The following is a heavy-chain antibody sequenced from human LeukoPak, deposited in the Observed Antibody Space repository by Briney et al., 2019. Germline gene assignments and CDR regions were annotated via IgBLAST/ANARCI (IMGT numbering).Heavy chain of an antibody. Sequence: ASVKVSCKASGYTFSDHYIHWVRQAPGQGLEWMGIINPSGGSTSYAQKFQGRVTMTRDMSTSTVYMELSSLRSEDTAVYYCARDRGAAAGSWFDPWGQGTLVTVSS. CDR1: GYTFSDHY. V-gene: IGHV1-46*01. D-gene: IGHD6-13*01. CDR3: ARDRGAAAGSWFDP. CDR2: INPSGGST. J-gene: IGHJ5*02.